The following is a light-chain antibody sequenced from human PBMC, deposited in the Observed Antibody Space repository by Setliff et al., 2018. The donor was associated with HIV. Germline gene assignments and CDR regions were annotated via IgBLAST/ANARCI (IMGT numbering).Light chain of an antibody. CDR1: SRDVGTYNA. CDR3: SSYTSSSTDV. J-gene: IGLJ1*01. CDR2: DVS. Sequence: QSVLTQPASVSGSPGQSITISCTGTSRDVGTYNAVYWYQQHPGKTPKLMIYDVSTRPSGVSNRFSGSKSGNTASLTISGLQTEDEADYYCSSYTSSSTDVFGTGTKATV. V-gene: IGLV2-14*01.